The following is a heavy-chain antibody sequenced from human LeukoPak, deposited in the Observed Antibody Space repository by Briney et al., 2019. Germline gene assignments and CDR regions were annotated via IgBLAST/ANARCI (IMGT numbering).Heavy chain of an antibody. CDR2: ISAYNGNT. CDR1: GYTFTSYG. Sequence: ASVKVSCKASGYTFTSYGIRWVRQAPGQGGEWMGWISAYNGNTNYAQKLQGRVTITTDTSTSTAYMELRSLRSDDTAVYYCARDPVTGAGSCYDYWGQGTLVTVSS. CDR3: ARDPVTGAGSCYDY. D-gene: IGHD2-15*01. J-gene: IGHJ4*02. V-gene: IGHV1-18*01.